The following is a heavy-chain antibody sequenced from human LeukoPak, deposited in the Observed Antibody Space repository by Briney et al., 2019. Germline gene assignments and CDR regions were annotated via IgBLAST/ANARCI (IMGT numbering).Heavy chain of an antibody. Sequence: SQTLSLTCTVSGGSISSGSYYWSWIRQPAGKGLEWIGRIYTSGSTNYNPSLKSRVTISVDTSKNQFSLKLSSVTAADTAVYYCARVGITGITGWFDPWGQGTLVTVPS. CDR2: IYTSGST. CDR1: GGSISSGSYY. J-gene: IGHJ5*02. V-gene: IGHV4-61*02. D-gene: IGHD1-20*01. CDR3: ARVGITGITGWFDP.